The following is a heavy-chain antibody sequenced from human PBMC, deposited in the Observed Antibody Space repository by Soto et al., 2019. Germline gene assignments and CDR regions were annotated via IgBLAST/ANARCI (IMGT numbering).Heavy chain of an antibody. CDR3: AKELCSSTSCFLFDY. J-gene: IGHJ4*02. Sequence: PGGSLRLSCAASGFTFSSYAMSWVRQAPGKGLEWVSAISGSGGSTYYADSVKGRFTISRDNSKNTLYLQMSSLRAEDTAVYYCAKELCSSTSCFLFDYWGQGTLVTVSS. CDR2: ISGSGGST. V-gene: IGHV3-23*01. D-gene: IGHD2-2*01. CDR1: GFTFSSYA.